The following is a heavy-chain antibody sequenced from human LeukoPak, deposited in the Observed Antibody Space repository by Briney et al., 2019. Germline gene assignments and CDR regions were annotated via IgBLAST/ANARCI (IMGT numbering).Heavy chain of an antibody. CDR3: ARAEWSNWYFDL. J-gene: IGHJ2*01. CDR1: GFTFSTYW. CDR2: IKQDGSEK. Sequence: GGSLRLSCAASGFTFSTYWMNWVRQAPGKGLEWVANIKQDGSEKYYVDSVKGRFTLSSDSAKNSLYLQMNSLRGEDTAVYYCARAEWSNWYFDLWGRGTLVTVSS. V-gene: IGHV3-7*01. D-gene: IGHD3-3*01.